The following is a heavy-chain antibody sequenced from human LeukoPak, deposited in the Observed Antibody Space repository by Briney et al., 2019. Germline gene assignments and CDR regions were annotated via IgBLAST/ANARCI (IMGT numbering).Heavy chain of an antibody. D-gene: IGHD1-1*01. CDR3: ARARRDMGNWHGFDY. CDR1: GFTFSSYE. CDR2: IWYDGSNK. Sequence: GGSLRLSCAASGFTFSSYEMNWVRQAPGKGLEWVAVIWYDGSNKYYADSVKGRFTISRDNSKNTLSLQMNSLRAEDTAVYYCARARRDMGNWHGFDYWGQGTLVTVSS. V-gene: IGHV3-33*08. J-gene: IGHJ4*02.